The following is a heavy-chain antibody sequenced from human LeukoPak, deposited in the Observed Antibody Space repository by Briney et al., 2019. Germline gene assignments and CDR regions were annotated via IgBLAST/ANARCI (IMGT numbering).Heavy chain of an antibody. CDR1: GFTFSSYS. J-gene: IGHJ4*02. CDR3: ARDLRYFDGGHLDY. CDR2: ISSSSSYV. Sequence: GGSLRLSCAASGFTFSSYSMNWVRQAPGKGLEWVSSISSSSSYVYYADSVKGRFTISRDNAKNSLYLQMNSLRAEDTAVYYCARDLRYFDGGHLDYWGQGTLVTVSS. V-gene: IGHV3-21*01. D-gene: IGHD3-9*01.